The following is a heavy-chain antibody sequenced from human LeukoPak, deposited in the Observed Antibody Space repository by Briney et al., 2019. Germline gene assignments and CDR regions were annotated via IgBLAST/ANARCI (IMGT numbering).Heavy chain of an antibody. CDR3: ARVTTGLARYFDY. J-gene: IGHJ4*02. V-gene: IGHV4-4*07. CDR1: GNSISSYY. D-gene: IGHD4-11*01. CDR2: IYTSGST. Sequence: SETLSLTCTVSGNSISSYYWSWIRQPAGKGLEWIGRIYTSGSTNYNPSLKSRVTMSVDASKNQFSLNLSSVTAADTAFYYCARVTTGLARYFDYWGQGTLVTVSS.